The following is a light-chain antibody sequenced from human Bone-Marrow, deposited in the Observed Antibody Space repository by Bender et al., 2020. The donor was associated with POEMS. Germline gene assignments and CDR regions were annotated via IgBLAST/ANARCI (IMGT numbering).Light chain of an antibody. Sequence: QSVLTQPPSVSGAPGQRVTISCTGSSSNTGSGYDINWYQHLPGTAPKLLIYGYNNRPSGVSTRLSGSKSGNTASLTISGLQTQDEADYYCSSYTSSSTLWVFGGGTKLTVL. CDR1: SSNTGSGYD. J-gene: IGLJ3*02. CDR3: SSYTSSSTLWV. CDR2: GYN. V-gene: IGLV1-40*01.